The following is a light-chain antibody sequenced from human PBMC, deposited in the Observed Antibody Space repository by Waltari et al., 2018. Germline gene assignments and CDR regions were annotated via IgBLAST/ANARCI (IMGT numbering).Light chain of an antibody. J-gene: IGKJ1*01. CDR2: GTS. V-gene: IGKV1-6*01. Sequence: TQLTQSPSSLSASVGDRVILTCRASEDIRNDLAWDQQQPGKAPKVLIYGTSILHSGVPSRFSGSGSGTDFTLTITNLQPEDFATYFCLHDYGYPRTFGQGTKVEVK. CDR3: LHDYGYPRT. CDR1: EDIRND.